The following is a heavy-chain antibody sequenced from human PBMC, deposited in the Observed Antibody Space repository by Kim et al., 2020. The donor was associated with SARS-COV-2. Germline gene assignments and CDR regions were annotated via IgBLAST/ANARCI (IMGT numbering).Heavy chain of an antibody. CDR2: IYYSGST. J-gene: IGHJ4*02. D-gene: IGHD2-15*01. V-gene: IGHV4-39*01. Sequence: SETLSLTCTVSGGSISSSSYYWGWIRQPPGKGLEWIGSIYYSGSTYYNPSLKSRVTISVDTSKNQFSLKLSSVTAADTAVYYCASRYCSGGSCYSDDYWGQGTLVTVSS. CDR3: ASRYCSGGSCYSDDY. CDR1: GGSISSSSYY.